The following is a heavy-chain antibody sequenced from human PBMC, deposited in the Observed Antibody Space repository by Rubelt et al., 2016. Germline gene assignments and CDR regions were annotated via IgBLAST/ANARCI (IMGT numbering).Heavy chain of an antibody. CDR1: GGTFNNYG. D-gene: IGHD1-1*01. CDR2: ISAYNGET. V-gene: IGHV1-18*01. Sequence: QVQLVQSGAEVKKPGSSVKVSCKSSGGTFNNYGFNWVRQAPGQGLEWMGWISAYNGETYYAESIQGRVTMTPDTVAYTAYMELRSLRSDDTAIYYCVRDRWELEARYDYRGMDVWGQGTTVTVSS. J-gene: IGHJ6*02. CDR3: VRDRWELEARYDYRGMDV.